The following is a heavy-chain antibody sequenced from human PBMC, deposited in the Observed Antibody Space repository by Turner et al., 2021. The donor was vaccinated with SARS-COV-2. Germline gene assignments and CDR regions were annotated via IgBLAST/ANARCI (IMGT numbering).Heavy chain of an antibody. CDR3: ARSPGYYFDY. CDR1: GFTFSRYW. V-gene: IGHV3-7*01. Sequence: EVQLVESGGGLVQPGGSLRLSCAASGFTFSRYWMSWARKAPGKGLDWVDNIKQDGSEKHFGDYVKGRFTISRDNAKKSLSLQMNSLRAEDTAVYYCARSPGYYFDYWGQGTLVTVSS. CDR2: IKQDGSEK. J-gene: IGHJ4*02. D-gene: IGHD2-2*01.